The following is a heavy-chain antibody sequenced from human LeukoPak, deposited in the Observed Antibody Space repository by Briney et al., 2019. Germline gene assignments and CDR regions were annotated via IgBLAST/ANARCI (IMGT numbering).Heavy chain of an antibody. CDR2: INHSGST. J-gene: IGHJ4*02. CDR1: GGSFSGHY. D-gene: IGHD6-13*01. V-gene: IGHV4-34*01. Sequence: YPSETLSLTCAVYGGSFSGHYWSWIRQPPGKGLEWIGEINHSGSTNYNPSLKSRVTISVDTSKNQFSLKLSSVTAADTAVYYCAGASSSWYKGGYWGQGTLVTVSS. CDR3: AGASSSWYKGGY.